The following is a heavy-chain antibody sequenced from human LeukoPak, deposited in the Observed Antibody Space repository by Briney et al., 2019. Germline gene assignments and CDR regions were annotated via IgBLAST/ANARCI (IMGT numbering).Heavy chain of an antibody. V-gene: IGHV3-23*01. J-gene: IGHJ4*02. CDR2: ISGSGGST. CDR1: GFTFSSYG. CDR3: AKDEGSSSWADHHPFDY. Sequence: GGSLRLSCAASGFTFSSYGMHWVRQAPGKGLEWVSAISGSGGSTYYADSVKGRFTISRDNSKNTLYLQMNSLRAEDTAVYYCAKDEGSSSWADHHPFDYWGQGTLVTVSS. D-gene: IGHD6-13*01.